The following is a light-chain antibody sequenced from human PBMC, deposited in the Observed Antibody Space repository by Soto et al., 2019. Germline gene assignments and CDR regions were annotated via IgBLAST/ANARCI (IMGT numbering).Light chain of an antibody. CDR2: GTS. CDR1: QNISRS. J-gene: IGKJ4*01. CDR3: QQYGSSPPLT. Sequence: EIVITQSPVTLSVSPGERCTRSGRASQNISRSLAWYQQKPGQGPSLLIYGTSTRAGGVPDRFSGGGSGTDFTLTISRLEPEDFAVYYCQQYGSSPPLTFGGGTKVDIK. V-gene: IGKV3-20*01.